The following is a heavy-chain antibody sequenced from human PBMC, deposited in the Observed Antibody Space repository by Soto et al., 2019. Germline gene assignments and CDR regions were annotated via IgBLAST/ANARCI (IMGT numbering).Heavy chain of an antibody. J-gene: IGHJ4*02. CDR3: ARDYRYCGGDCYSFFDY. V-gene: IGHV4-31*03. CDR2: IYYSGST. D-gene: IGHD2-21*02. Sequence: QVQLQESGPGLVKPSQTLSLTCTVSGGSISSGGYYWSWIRQHPGKGLEWIGYIYYSGSTYYNPSLNSRVTISVDTSKNQFSLKLSSVTAADTAVYYCARDYRYCGGDCYSFFDYWGQGTLVTVSS. CDR1: GGSISSGGYY.